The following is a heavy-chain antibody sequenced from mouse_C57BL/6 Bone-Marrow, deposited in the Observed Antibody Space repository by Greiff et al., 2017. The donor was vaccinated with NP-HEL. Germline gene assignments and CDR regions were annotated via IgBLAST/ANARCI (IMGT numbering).Heavy chain of an antibody. D-gene: IGHD2-4*01. CDR3: ARSGDYPWYFDV. CDR2: IYPGSGNT. Sequence: VQLQQSGAELVRPGASVKLSCKASGYTFTDYYINWVKQRPGQGLEWIARIYPGSGNTYYNEKFKGKATLTAEKSSSTAYMQLSSLTSEDSAVYFCARSGDYPWYFDVWGTGTTVTVSS. J-gene: IGHJ1*03. CDR1: GYTFTDYY. V-gene: IGHV1-76*01.